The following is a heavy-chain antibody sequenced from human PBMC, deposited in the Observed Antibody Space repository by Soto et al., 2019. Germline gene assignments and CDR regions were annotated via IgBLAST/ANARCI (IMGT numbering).Heavy chain of an antibody. CDR2: INHSGST. V-gene: IGHV4-34*01. Sequence: SETLSLTCAVYGGSFSGYYWSWIRQPPGKGLEWIGEINHSGSTNYNLSLKSRVTISVDTSKNQFSLKLSSVTAADTAVYYCARRGGGINYWGQGALVTVSS. CDR1: GGSFSGYY. CDR3: ARRGGGINY. D-gene: IGHD3-10*01. J-gene: IGHJ4*02.